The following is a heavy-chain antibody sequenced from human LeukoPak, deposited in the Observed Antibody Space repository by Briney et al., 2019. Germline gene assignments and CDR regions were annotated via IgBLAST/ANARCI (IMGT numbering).Heavy chain of an antibody. D-gene: IGHD2-21*02. V-gene: IGHV4-59*01. Sequence: SETLSLTCTVSGGSISSYYWSWIRQPPGKGLEWIGYIYYSGSTNYNPSIKSRVTISVDTSKNQFSLKLSSVTAADTAVYYCARSVRVVTATYYFDYWGQGTLVTVSS. CDR3: ARSVRVVTATYYFDY. CDR1: GGSISSYY. J-gene: IGHJ4*02. CDR2: IYYSGST.